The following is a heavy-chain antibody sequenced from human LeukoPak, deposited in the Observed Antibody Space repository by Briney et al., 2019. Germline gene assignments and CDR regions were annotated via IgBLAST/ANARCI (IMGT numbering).Heavy chain of an antibody. J-gene: IGHJ4*02. D-gene: IGHD1-26*01. CDR2: IYPGDSDT. Sequence: GASVKVSCKASGYTFTSYWIGWVRQMPGKGLEWMGIIYPGDSDTRYSPSFQGQVTISADKSISTAYLQWSSLKASDTAMYYCARLGGSYYSSLFDYWGQGTLVTVSS. CDR3: ARLGGSYYSSLFDY. V-gene: IGHV5-51*01. CDR1: GYTFTSYW.